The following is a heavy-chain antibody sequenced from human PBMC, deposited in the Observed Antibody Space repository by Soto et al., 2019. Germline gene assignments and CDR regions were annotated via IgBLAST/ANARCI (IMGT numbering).Heavy chain of an antibody. CDR2: ISYDGSNK. J-gene: IGHJ6*02. V-gene: IGHV3-30*18. D-gene: IGHD3-16*02. CDR1: GFTFSSYG. Sequence: QVQLVESGGGVVQPGRSLRLSCAASGFTFSSYGMHWVRQAPGKGLAWVAVISYDGSNKYYADSVKGRFTISRDNSTNALYLQMNSLRAEDTAVYYCAKNYRPHPLLDRPLIYYCGMDVWGQGTTVTVSS. CDR3: AKNYRPHPLLDRPLIYYCGMDV.